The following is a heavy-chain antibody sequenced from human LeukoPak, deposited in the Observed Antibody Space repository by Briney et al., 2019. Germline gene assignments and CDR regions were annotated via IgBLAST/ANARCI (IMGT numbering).Heavy chain of an antibody. J-gene: IGHJ4*02. D-gene: IGHD2/OR15-2a*01. CDR3: ARQADVPSSIGYFDF. V-gene: IGHV4-38-2*01. Sequence: PSETLSLTCAVSDYSISNAYYWGWIRQPPGKGLEWIGSISHGGSTHYNPSLKSRVTISLEASKNQFSLRLSSVTAADTAVYYCARQADVPSSIGYFDFWGQGAPVTVSS. CDR2: ISHGGST. CDR1: DYSISNAYY.